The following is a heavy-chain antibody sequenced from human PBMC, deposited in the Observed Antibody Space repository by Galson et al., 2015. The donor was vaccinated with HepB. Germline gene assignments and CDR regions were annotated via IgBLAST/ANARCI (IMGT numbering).Heavy chain of an antibody. CDR3: ARVVSGWQTNWFVP. Sequence: CAISGDSVSSNSAARNWIRQSPSGGLEWLGRTYYRSKWYNDYAVSVKSRITINPDTSKNQFSLQLNSVTPEDTAVYYCARVVSGWQTNWFVPWGQGTLVTVSS. J-gene: IGHJ5*02. D-gene: IGHD6-19*01. CDR1: GDSVSSNSAA. CDR2: TYYRSKWYN. V-gene: IGHV6-1*01.